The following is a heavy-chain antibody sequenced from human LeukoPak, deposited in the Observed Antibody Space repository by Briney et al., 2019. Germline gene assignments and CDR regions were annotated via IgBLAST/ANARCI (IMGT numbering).Heavy chain of an antibody. CDR1: GGSISSYY. D-gene: IGHD6-19*01. CDR3: ARVNSSGWYVDWFDP. CDR2: IYHSGST. V-gene: IGHV4-38-2*02. Sequence: SETLSLTCTVSGGSISSYYWSWIRQPPGKGLEWIGSIYHSGSTYYNPSLKSRVTISVDTSKNQFSLKLSSVTAADTAVYYCARVNSSGWYVDWFDPWGQGTLVTVSS. J-gene: IGHJ5*02.